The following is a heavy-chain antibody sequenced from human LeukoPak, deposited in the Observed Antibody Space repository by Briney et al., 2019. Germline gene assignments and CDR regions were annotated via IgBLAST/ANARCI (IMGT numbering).Heavy chain of an antibody. J-gene: IGHJ5*02. CDR1: GFTFSSYA. Sequence: GGSLRLSCAASGFTFSSYAMSWVRQAPGKGLEWASAISGSGGSTYYADSVKGRFTISRDNSKNTLYLQMNSLRAEDTAVYYCAKDQGDDYGDLNWFDPWGQGTLVTVSS. CDR3: AKDQGDDYGDLNWFDP. CDR2: ISGSGGST. D-gene: IGHD4-17*01. V-gene: IGHV3-23*01.